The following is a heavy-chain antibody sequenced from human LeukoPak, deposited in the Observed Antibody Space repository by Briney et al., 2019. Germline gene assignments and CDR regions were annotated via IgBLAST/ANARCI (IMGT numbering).Heavy chain of an antibody. CDR2: IYTSGST. J-gene: IGHJ5*02. Sequence: SETLSLTCTVSGGSISSYYWSWIRQPAGKGLEWIGRIYTSGSTNYNPSLKSRFTMSVDTSKNQFSLKLSSVTAADTAVYYCARTILPRWWFDPWGQGTLVTVSS. CDR1: GGSISSYY. V-gene: IGHV4-4*07. D-gene: IGHD2-21*01. CDR3: ARTILPRWWFDP.